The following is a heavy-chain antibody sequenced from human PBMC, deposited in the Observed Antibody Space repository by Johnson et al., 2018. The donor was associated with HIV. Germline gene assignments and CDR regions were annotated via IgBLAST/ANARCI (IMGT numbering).Heavy chain of an antibody. CDR1: GFTFSNYA. Sequence: VQLVASGGGVVQPGRSLRLSCAASGFTFSNYAMHWVRQAPGKGLEWVAVISYDGSTKNYADSVKGRFSISRDNSKNTVYLQMNSLRTEDTAVYYCARDHPTPGARVHVFDLWGQGTMVTVSS. J-gene: IGHJ3*01. CDR3: ARDHPTPGARVHVFDL. V-gene: IGHV3-30*14. D-gene: IGHD2-15*01. CDR2: ISYDGSTK.